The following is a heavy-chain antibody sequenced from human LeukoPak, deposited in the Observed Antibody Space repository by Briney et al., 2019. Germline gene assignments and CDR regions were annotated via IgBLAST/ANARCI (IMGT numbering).Heavy chain of an antibody. CDR3: ASLTTADAFDI. CDR2: IYDSGST. J-gene: IGHJ3*02. CDR1: GGSISSSSYY. D-gene: IGHD3-22*01. V-gene: IGHV4-61*05. Sequence: PSETLSLTCTVSGGSISSSSYYWGWIRQPPGKGLEWIGYIYDSGSTNYNPSLQSPVTISVSTSKNQFSLKLSSVTAADTAVFYCASLTTADAFDIWGQGTMVTVSS.